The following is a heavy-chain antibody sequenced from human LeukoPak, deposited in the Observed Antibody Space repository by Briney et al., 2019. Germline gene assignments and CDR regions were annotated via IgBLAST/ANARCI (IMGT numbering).Heavy chain of an antibody. CDR1: GFTLSSYA. J-gene: IGHJ4*02. D-gene: IGHD6-13*01. Sequence: PGGSLRLSCAASGFTLSSYAMSWVRQAPGKGLGGVSDISGSGGSTYYADSVTGRFTISRDNSKNTLYLQMNSLRAEDTAVYYCAKGLGSSSSARYFDYWGQGTLVTASS. CDR2: ISGSGGST. CDR3: AKGLGSSSSARYFDY. V-gene: IGHV3-23*01.